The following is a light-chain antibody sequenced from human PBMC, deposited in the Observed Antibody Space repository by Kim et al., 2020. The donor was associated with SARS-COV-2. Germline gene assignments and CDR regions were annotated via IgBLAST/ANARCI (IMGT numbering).Light chain of an antibody. V-gene: IGLV3-19*01. CDR2: GKN. J-gene: IGLJ2*01. Sequence: VALGQTVRITCQGDSRRSYYATWDQQKPGQAPIVVIYGKNNRPSGIPDRFSGSSSGNTASLTITGTQAGDEADYYCNSRDSNDNVVFGGGTQLTVL. CDR3: NSRDSNDNVV. CDR1: SRRSYY.